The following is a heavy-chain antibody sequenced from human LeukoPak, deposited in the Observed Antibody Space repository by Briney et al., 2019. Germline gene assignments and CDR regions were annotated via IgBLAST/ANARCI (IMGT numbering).Heavy chain of an antibody. J-gene: IGHJ3*02. CDR2: ITSNGSNT. D-gene: IGHD2-2*01. CDR3: ARERQDTILHAGAFDI. CDR1: GFTFSTYF. Sequence: GGSLRLSCAASGFTFSTYFMHWVRQAPGKGLEWVADITSNGSNTFYAESVKGRFTISSDNSKNTLYLQMNSLRAEDTAAYFCARERQDTILHAGAFDIWGQGTMVTVSS. V-gene: IGHV3-30-3*01.